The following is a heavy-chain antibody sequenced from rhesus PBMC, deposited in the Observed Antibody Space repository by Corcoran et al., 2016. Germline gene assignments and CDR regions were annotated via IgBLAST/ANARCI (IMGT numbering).Heavy chain of an antibody. CDR3: ARKLAYFDY. D-gene: IGHD1-1*01. V-gene: IGHV4-76*01. Sequence: QVQLQESGPGVVKPSETLSLTCAVSGYSLRSGYDWSWIRQPPGKGLEWIGYIYGSSGSTNYNPSLKNRVTISKDTSKNQFSLKLSSVTAADTAVYYCARKLAYFDYWGQGVLVTVSS. CDR2: IYGSSGST. CDR1: GYSLRSGYD. J-gene: IGHJ4*01.